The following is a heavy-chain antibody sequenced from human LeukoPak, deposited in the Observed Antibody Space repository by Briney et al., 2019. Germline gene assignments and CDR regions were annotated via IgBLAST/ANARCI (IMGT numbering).Heavy chain of an antibody. V-gene: IGHV4-59*01. CDR3: ARETVGATPL. CDR2: IYYSGST. D-gene: IGHD1-26*01. CDR1: GGSISSYY. J-gene: IGHJ4*02. Sequence: PSETLSLTCTVSGGSISSYYWSWIRQPPGKGLERIGYIYYSGSTNYNPSLKSRVTISVDTSKNQFSLKLSSVTAADTAVYYCARETVGATPLWGQGTLVTVSS.